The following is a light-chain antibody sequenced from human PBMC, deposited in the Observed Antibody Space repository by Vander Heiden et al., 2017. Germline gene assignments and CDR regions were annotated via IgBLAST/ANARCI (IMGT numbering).Light chain of an antibody. J-gene: IGLJ2*01. V-gene: IGLV2-23*03. Sequence: QSALTQPASVSGSPGQSIPISCTGTSSDVVTYNLVSWYRQDPAKAPKLIIYDGTKRPSGIANRFSGSKSGNTASLTISGLQAGDEADYYCCSHAGSSTFDVVFGGGTKLTVL. CDR2: DGT. CDR3: CSHAGSSTFDVV. CDR1: SSDVVTYNL.